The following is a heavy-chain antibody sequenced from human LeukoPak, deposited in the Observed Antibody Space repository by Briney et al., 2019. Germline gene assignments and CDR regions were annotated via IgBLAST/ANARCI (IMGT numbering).Heavy chain of an antibody. D-gene: IGHD6-13*01. CDR2: INTDGSSA. Sequence: PGGSLRLSCVASGFTFSSYWMHWVRQPPGKGLVWVSHINTDGSSAYYADSVKGRFTISRDNAKNTLYLQMNSLRAEDTAVYYCARVGIAAVTYWGQGTLVTVSS. CDR1: GFTFSSYW. V-gene: IGHV3-74*01. J-gene: IGHJ4*02. CDR3: ARVGIAAVTY.